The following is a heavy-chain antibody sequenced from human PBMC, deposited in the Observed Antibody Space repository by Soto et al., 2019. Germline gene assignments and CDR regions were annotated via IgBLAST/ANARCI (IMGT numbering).Heavy chain of an antibody. CDR1: GGSISSYY. V-gene: IGHV4-59*08. CDR3: ARLTGDTAMVSQFLDY. D-gene: IGHD5-18*01. CDR2: IYYSGST. J-gene: IGHJ4*02. Sequence: PSETLSLTCTVSGGSISSYYWSWIRQPPGKGLEWIGYIYYSGSTNYNPSLKSRVTISVDTSKNQFSLKLSSVTAADTAVYYCARLTGDTAMVSQFLDYWGQGPLVTVS.